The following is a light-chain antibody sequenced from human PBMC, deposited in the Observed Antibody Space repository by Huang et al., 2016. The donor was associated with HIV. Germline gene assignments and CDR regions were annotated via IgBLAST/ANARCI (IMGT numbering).Light chain of an antibody. J-gene: IGKJ5*01. Sequence: DIVLTQSPATLSLSPGERATVSCRASQSVSTFLAWYQHKPGQAPRFLIFDASNRASGVPARFSGTGSGTDFTLTISSLEPSDVAVYYCQQHSYWPITFGRGTRLEI. V-gene: IGKV3-11*01. CDR2: DAS. CDR1: QSVSTF. CDR3: QQHSYWPIT.